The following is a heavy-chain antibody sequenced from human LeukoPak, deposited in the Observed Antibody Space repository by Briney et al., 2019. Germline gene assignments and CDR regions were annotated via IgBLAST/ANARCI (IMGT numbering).Heavy chain of an antibody. CDR2: IRYDGSNK. V-gene: IGHV3-30*02. CDR3: AKPSLYYYDTSGYHRYWYFDL. CDR1: EFTFSNYA. D-gene: IGHD3-22*01. Sequence: PGGSLRLSCAASEFTFSNYAIHWVRQAPGKGLEWVAFIRYDGSNKYYVDSVKGRFTISRDNSKNTLYLQMNSLRAEDTAVYYCAKPSLYYYDTSGYHRYWYFDLWGRGTLVTVSS. J-gene: IGHJ2*01.